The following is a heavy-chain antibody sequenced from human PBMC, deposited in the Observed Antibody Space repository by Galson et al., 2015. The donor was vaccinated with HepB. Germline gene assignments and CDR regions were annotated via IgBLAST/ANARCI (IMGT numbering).Heavy chain of an antibody. V-gene: IGHV1-18*04. Sequence: SVKVSCKASGYTFTTYGISWVRQAPGQGLEWMGWINVYNGNTNYAQKLQGRVTMTTDTSTSTAYMELRSLRSDDTAVYYCARGEAGIVVVPAALDAFDIWGQGTMVTVSS. D-gene: IGHD2-2*01. CDR1: GYTFTTYG. CDR3: ARGEAGIVVVPAALDAFDI. J-gene: IGHJ3*02. CDR2: INVYNGNT.